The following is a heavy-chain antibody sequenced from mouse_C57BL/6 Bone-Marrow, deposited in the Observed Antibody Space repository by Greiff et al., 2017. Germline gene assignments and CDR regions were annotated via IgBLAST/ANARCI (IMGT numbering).Heavy chain of an antibody. CDR3: SRQITTVLATKYFDV. V-gene: IGHV5-9*01. CDR2: ISGGGGNT. CDR1: GFTFSSYT. D-gene: IGHD1-1*01. J-gene: IGHJ1*03. Sequence: EVKLMESGGGLVKPGGSLKLSCAASGFTFSSYTMSWVRQTPEKRLQWVVAISGGGGNTYYPDSVKGRFPISRDNDKNILYLQMSSLRSEDTALYYCSRQITTVLATKYFDVWGTGTTVTVAS.